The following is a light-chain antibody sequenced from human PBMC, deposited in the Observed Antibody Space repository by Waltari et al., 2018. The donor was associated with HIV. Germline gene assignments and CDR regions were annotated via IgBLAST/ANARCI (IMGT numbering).Light chain of an antibody. CDR3: QQYDNWPPIT. CDR1: QSVSTN. CDR2: GIY. V-gene: IGKV3-15*01. Sequence: EVVMTQSPDTLSVSPGQKATISCWASQSVSTNLAWYQQKPGQAPRLLMYGIYVRASGVPARFSGSGSETDFTLTITSVQPEDFAVYYCQQYDNWPPITFGQGTRLEIK. J-gene: IGKJ5*01.